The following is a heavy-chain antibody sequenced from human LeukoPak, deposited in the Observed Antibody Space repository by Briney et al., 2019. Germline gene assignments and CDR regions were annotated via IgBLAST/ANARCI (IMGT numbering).Heavy chain of an antibody. Sequence: GGPLRLSCAASGFTFDDYAMHWVRQAPGKGLERVSLISGDGGSTYYADSVKGRFTISRDNSKDSLYLQMNSLRTEDTALYYCAKDATDCGGDCYSGLFDYWGQGTLVTVSS. V-gene: IGHV3-43*02. CDR3: AKDATDCGGDCYSGLFDY. CDR2: ISGDGGST. J-gene: IGHJ4*02. D-gene: IGHD2-21*02. CDR1: GFTFDDYA.